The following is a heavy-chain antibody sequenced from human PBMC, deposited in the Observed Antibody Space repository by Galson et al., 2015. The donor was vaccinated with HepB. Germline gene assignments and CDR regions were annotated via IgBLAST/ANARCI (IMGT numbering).Heavy chain of an antibody. CDR3: TRSLTGDPNYYYYYGMDV. J-gene: IGHJ6*02. CDR2: IRSKANSYAT. CDR1: GFTFSGSA. V-gene: IGHV3-73*01. Sequence: SLRLSCAASGFTFSGSAMHWVRQASGKGLEWVGRIRSKANSYATAYAASVKGRFTISRDDSKNTAYLQMNSLKTEDTAVYYCTRSLTGDPNYYYYYGMDVWGQGTTVTISS. D-gene: IGHD1-20*01.